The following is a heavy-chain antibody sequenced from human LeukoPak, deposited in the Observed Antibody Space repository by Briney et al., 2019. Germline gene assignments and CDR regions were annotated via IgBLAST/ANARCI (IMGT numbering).Heavy chain of an antibody. Sequence: GASVKVSCKASGYTFTGYYMHWVRQAPGQGLEWMGWINPNSGGTNYAQKFQGRVTMTRATSISTAYMELSRLRSDDTAVYYCAREPRVGFSRSFGYWGQGTLVTVSS. CDR3: AREPRVGFSRSFGY. CDR1: GYTFTGYY. V-gene: IGHV1-2*02. J-gene: IGHJ4*02. D-gene: IGHD2-2*01. CDR2: INPNSGGT.